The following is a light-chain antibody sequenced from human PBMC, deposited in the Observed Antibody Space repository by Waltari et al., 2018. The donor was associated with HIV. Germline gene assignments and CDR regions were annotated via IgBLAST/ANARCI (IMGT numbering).Light chain of an antibody. CDR2: KAS. V-gene: IGKV1-5*03. CDR1: QSVSSW. J-gene: IGKJ4*01. CDR3: LHYKSYPLT. Sequence: DIQMTQSPYTLSASVGDSVTITCRASQSVSSWLAWYQQKPGKAPKVLIYKASSLVSGVPSRFSGSGSGTEFTLTISSLQPDDFASYFCLHYKSYPLTFGGGTKVEIK.